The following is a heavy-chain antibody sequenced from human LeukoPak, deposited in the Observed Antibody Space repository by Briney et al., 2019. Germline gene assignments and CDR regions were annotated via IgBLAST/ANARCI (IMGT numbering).Heavy chain of an antibody. CDR2: ISSSGSTI. CDR1: GLTFSSYE. D-gene: IGHD1-26*01. Sequence: GGSLRLSCAASGLTFSSYEMNWVRQAPGKGLEWVSYISSSGSTIYYADSVKGRFTISRDNAKNSLYLQMNSLRAEDTAVYYCARGGELGFDYWGQGTLVTVSS. J-gene: IGHJ4*02. CDR3: ARGGELGFDY. V-gene: IGHV3-48*03.